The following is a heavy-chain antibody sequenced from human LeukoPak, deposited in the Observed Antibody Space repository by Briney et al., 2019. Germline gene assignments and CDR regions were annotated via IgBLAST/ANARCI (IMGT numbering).Heavy chain of an antibody. Sequence: GGSLRLSCAASGFTFSSYAMTWVRQAPGKGLECVSAISGNGYDTYYADSVKGRFTISRDNSKITVYLQMNSLRAEDTAVCYCAKPHYSGSGSYSREDYWGQGTLVTVSS. V-gene: IGHV3-23*01. CDR3: AKPHYSGSGSYSREDY. J-gene: IGHJ4*02. CDR2: ISGNGYDT. CDR1: GFTFSSYA. D-gene: IGHD3-10*01.